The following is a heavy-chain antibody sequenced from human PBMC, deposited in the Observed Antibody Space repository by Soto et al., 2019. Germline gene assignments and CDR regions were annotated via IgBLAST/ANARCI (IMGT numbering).Heavy chain of an antibody. J-gene: IGHJ4*02. CDR1: GFTFSSYA. CDR2: ISGSGGST. Sequence: GGSLRLSCAASGFTFSSYAMSWVRQAPGKGLEWVSAISGSGGSTYYADSVKGRFTISRDNSKNTLYLQMNSLRAEDTAVYYCAKDLVTGTTWAPFEFDYWGQGTLVTVSS. D-gene: IGHD1-7*01. CDR3: AKDLVTGTTWAPFEFDY. V-gene: IGHV3-23*01.